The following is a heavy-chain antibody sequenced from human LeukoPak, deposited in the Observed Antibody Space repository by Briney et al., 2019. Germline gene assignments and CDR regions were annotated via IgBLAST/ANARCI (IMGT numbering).Heavy chain of an antibody. CDR2: IYYSGST. CDR1: GGSISSSSYY. J-gene: IGHJ6*03. CDR3: ARHGLDTAMMNYYYYYMDV. V-gene: IGHV4-39*01. Sequence: SGTLSLTCTVSGGSISSSSYYWGWIRQPPGKGLEWIGSIYYSGSTYYNPSLKSRVTISVDTSKNQFSLKLSSVTAADTAMYYCARHGLDTAMMNYYYYYMDVWGKGTTVTVSS. D-gene: IGHD5-18*01.